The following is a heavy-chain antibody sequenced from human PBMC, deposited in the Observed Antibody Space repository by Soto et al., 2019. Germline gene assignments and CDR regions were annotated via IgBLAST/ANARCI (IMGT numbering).Heavy chain of an antibody. V-gene: IGHV3-21*01. J-gene: IGHJ6*02. CDR2: ISSSSSYI. CDR3: ESTRRDGYNNYYYYYGMDV. D-gene: IGHD5-12*01. CDR1: GFTFSSYN. Sequence: PGGSLRLSCAASGFTFSSYNMNWVRQAPGQGLEWVSSISSSSSYIHYADAVKGRFTISSDNAKNSLYLQMNSLRAEDTAVYYCESTRRDGYNNYYYYYGMDVWGQGTTVTVSS.